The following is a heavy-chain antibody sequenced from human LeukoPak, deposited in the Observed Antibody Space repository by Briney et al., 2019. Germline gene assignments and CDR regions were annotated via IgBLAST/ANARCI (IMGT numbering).Heavy chain of an antibody. Sequence: PGRSLRLSCAASGFTFDDYAMHWVRQAPGQGLEWVSGISWNSGSIGYADSVKGRFTISRDNAKSCLYLEMNSLRAEDTALYCGAKDTRKVCFGEEGCDYWGQGTLVTVSS. CDR3: AKDTRKVCFGEEGCDY. CDR1: GFTFDDYA. D-gene: IGHD3-10*01. J-gene: IGHJ4*02. V-gene: IGHV3-9*01. CDR2: ISWNSGSI.